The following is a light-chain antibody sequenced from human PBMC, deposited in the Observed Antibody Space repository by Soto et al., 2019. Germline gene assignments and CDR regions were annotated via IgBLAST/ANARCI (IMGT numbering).Light chain of an antibody. J-gene: IGLJ2*01. CDR2: DVS. V-gene: IGLV2-11*01. CDR1: SSDVGGYNY. Sequence: QSALTQPRSVSGSPGQSVTISCTGTSSDVGGYNYVSCYQQHPGKAPKLMIYDVSKRPSGVPDRFSGSKSGNTASLTISGLQAEDEADYYCCSYAGSYTLVFGGGTKLTVL. CDR3: CSYAGSYTLV.